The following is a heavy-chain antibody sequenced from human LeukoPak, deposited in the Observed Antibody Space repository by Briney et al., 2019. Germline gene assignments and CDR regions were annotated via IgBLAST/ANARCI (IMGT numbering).Heavy chain of an antibody. Sequence: PSETLSLTCTVSGDSMSRANYFWGWIRQPPGKGMEWIGRAHSTGSTYYNPSLDGRVTISLDTSNSHFSLTLNSVTAADTAVYYCARLRFYYSDSWGQGTLVTVSS. D-gene: IGHD3-10*01. CDR2: AHSTGST. CDR3: ARLRFYYSDS. V-gene: IGHV4-39*02. J-gene: IGHJ4*02. CDR1: GDSMSRANYF.